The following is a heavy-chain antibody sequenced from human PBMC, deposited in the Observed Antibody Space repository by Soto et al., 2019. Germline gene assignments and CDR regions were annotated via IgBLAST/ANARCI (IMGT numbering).Heavy chain of an antibody. CDR1: GSSLSSGADY. CDR2: IYYSGST. V-gene: IGHV4-31*03. CDR3: ARANYFESSGPFDY. Sequence: PSETLSLTCTLSGSSLSSGADYWSWIRPHPGKGLEWIGYIYYSGSTYYNPSLESRVPLSVDTSTKQFSLKVSSVTAADTAVYYCARANYFESSGPFDYWGPGTLVTVSS. D-gene: IGHD3-22*01. J-gene: IGHJ4*02.